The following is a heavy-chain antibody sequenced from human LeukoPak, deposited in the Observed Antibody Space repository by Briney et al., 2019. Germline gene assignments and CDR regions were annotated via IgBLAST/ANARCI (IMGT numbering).Heavy chain of an antibody. V-gene: IGHV3-7*01. CDR1: GFTFSSYW. Sequence: GGSLRLSCAASGFTFSSYWMSWVRQAPGKGLEWVANIKQDGSDKYYVDPVKGRFTISRDNAKNSLYLQMNSPRAEDTAVYYCARYIVATDYFDYWAREPWSPSPQ. CDR2: IKQDGSDK. J-gene: IGHJ4*02. CDR3: ARYIVATDYFDY. D-gene: IGHD5-12*01.